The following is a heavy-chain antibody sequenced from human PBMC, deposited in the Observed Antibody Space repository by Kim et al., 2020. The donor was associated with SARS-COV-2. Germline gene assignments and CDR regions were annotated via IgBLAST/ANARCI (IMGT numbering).Heavy chain of an antibody. D-gene: IGHD3-16*01. CDR2: VSAYNGNT. J-gene: IGHJ4*02. CDR3: ARAPSTTPYMIIY. CDR1: GYTFNNYG. Sequence: ASVKVSCRTSGYTFNNYGISWVRQAPGQGLEWMGWVSAYNGNTNYAQKFQGRVTMTTDTSTNTAYMELRSLRSGDTAVYYCARAPSTTPYMIIYWGQGTVVTVSS. V-gene: IGHV1-18*01.